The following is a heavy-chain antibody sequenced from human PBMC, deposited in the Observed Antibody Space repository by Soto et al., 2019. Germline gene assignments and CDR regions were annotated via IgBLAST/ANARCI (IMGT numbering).Heavy chain of an antibody. CDR3: ARGQRGYSYGYVPCNWFDP. CDR1: GGSISSGGYS. CDR2: IYHSGST. Sequence: PSEALSLTCAVSGGSISSGGYSWSWIRQPPGKGLEWIGYIYHSGSTYYNPSLKSRVTISVDRSKNQFSLKLSSVTAADTAVYYCARGQRGYSYGYVPCNWFDPWGQGTLVTVS. J-gene: IGHJ5*02. D-gene: IGHD5-18*01. V-gene: IGHV4-30-2*01.